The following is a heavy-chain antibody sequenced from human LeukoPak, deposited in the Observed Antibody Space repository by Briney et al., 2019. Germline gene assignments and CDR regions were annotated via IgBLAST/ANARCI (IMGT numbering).Heavy chain of an antibody. CDR2: IRSKVYGGAP. CDR1: GFTFGDFT. Sequence: PGRSLRLSCSASGFTFGDFTMSWFRQSPGQGLEWVGFIRSKVYGGAPEHAASAAARFTISRDDSTSIAYLQMNSVQAEDTAVYYYARGSGRYVMVDWWGQGTLVTVSS. D-gene: IGHD6-19*01. V-gene: IGHV3-49*03. J-gene: IGHJ4*02. CDR3: ARGSGRYVMVDW.